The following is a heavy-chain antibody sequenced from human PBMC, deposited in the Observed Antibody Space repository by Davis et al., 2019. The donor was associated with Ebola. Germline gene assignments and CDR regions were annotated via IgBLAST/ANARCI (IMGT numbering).Heavy chain of an antibody. CDR1: GFTFSTYG. Sequence: PGGSLRLSCAASGFTFSTYGMHWVRQAPGKGLEWVAGISNEETNEYYADSVKGRYIISRDNSKNTLSLQMNSLRAEDTAVYYCAKDRGNWKYAFDIWGQGTMVTVSS. CDR3: AKDRGNWKYAFDI. CDR2: ISNEETNE. J-gene: IGHJ3*02. D-gene: IGHD1-20*01. V-gene: IGHV3-30*18.